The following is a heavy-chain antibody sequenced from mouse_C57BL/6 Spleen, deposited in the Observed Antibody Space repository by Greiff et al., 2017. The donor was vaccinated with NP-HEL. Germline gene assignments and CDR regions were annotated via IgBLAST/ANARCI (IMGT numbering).Heavy chain of an antibody. CDR2: IYPGSGST. CDR3: ARLLTTVVATNY. V-gene: IGHV1-55*01. Sequence: VQLQQPGAELVKPGASVKMSCKASGYTFTSYWITWVKQRPGQGLEWIGDIYPGSGSTNYNEKFKSKATLTVDTSSSTAYMQLSSLTSEDSAVYYCARLLTTVVATNYWGQGTTLTVSS. D-gene: IGHD1-1*01. J-gene: IGHJ2*01. CDR1: GYTFTSYW.